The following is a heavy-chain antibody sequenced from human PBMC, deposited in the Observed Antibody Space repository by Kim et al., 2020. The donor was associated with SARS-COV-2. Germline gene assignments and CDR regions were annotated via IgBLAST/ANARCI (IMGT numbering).Heavy chain of an antibody. D-gene: IGHD1-26*01. CDR3: ARDKTGAS. Sequence: SDKYCADSVKRRFTISRDNAKNSLYLQMNSLSAEDTSLYYCARDKTGASWGHGTLVTVSS. CDR2: SDK. J-gene: IGHJ4*01. V-gene: IGHV3-7*01.